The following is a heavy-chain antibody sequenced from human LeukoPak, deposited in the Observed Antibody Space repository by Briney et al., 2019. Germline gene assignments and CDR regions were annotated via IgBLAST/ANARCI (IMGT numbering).Heavy chain of an antibody. CDR3: ARDGPSYYYDSSGYL. J-gene: IGHJ5*02. Sequence: GGSLRLSCAASGFTFSSYSMNWVRQAPGKGLEWVSSISSSSSYIYYADSVKGRFTISRDNAKNSLYLQMNNLRAEDTAVYYCARDGPSYYYDSSGYLWGQGTLATVSS. CDR2: ISSSSSYI. V-gene: IGHV3-21*01. D-gene: IGHD3-22*01. CDR1: GFTFSSYS.